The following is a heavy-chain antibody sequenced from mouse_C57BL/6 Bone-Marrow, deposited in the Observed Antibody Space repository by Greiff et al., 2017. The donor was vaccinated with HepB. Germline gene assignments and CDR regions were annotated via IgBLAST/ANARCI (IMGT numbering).Heavy chain of an antibody. CDR3: ARVRSYYAMDY. V-gene: IGHV1-63*01. J-gene: IGHJ4*01. Sequence: QVQLQQSGAELVRPGTSVKMSCKASGYTFTNYWIGWAKQRPGHGLEWIGDIYPGGGYTNYNEKFKGKATLTADKSSSTAYMQFSSLTSEDSAIYYGARVRSYYAMDYWGQGTSVTVSS. CDR1: GYTFTNYW. CDR2: IYPGGGYT.